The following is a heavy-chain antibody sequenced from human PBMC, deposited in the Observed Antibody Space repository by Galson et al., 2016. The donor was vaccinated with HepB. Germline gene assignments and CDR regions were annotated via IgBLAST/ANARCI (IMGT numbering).Heavy chain of an antibody. Sequence: QSGAEVKKPGESLKISCKGSGYSFARYWIAWVRQKPGKGLEWIGVIYPDDSDTIYSRSFQGQVTISVDKSTYTASLQWSSLQASDTAIYYCARRRMVGRTRFSYGMDVWGQGTMVTVSS. CDR2: IYPDDSDT. CDR1: GYSFARYW. D-gene: IGHD6-19*01. CDR3: ARRRMVGRTRFSYGMDV. V-gene: IGHV5-51*01. J-gene: IGHJ6*02.